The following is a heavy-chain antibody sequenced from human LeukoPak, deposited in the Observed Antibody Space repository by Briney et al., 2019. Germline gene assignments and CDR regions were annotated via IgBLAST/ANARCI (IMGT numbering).Heavy chain of an antibody. J-gene: IGHJ6*03. V-gene: IGHV1-8*03. CDR1: GYPFTSSD. CDR3: ARGSSRYCSSTSCYIDLLRSTRYYYYMDV. Sequence: ALVKASCKASGYPFTSSDINWVPQATGQGLEWMGWMNPNSGNTGYAQKFQGRVTITRNTSIRTAYMELSSLRSEDTAVYYCARGSSRYCSSTSCYIDLLRSTRYYYYMDVWGKGTTVTVSS. CDR2: MNPNSGNT. D-gene: IGHD2-2*02.